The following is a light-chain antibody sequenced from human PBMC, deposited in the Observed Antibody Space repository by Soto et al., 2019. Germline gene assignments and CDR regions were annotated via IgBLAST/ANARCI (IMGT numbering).Light chain of an antibody. CDR2: EVS. V-gene: IGLV2-14*01. CDR1: SSDVGGYNY. CDR3: SSYTSKSSLI. Sequence: QSALTQPASVSGSPGQSITISCTGTSSDVGGYNYVSWYQQHPGKVPKLMIYEVSNRPSGVSNRFSASKSGNTASLTISGLQAEDEANYYCSSYTSKSSLIFGGGTKLTVL. J-gene: IGLJ2*01.